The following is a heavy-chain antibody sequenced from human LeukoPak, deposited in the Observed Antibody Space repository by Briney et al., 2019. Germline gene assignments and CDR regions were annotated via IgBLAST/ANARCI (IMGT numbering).Heavy chain of an antibody. CDR3: ARYYYDSSGYWDY. CDR1: GFTFSIYW. CDR2: INSDGSST. J-gene: IGHJ4*02. V-gene: IGHV3-74*01. D-gene: IGHD3-22*01. Sequence: PGGSLRLSCAASGFTFSIYWVHWVRQAPGKGLVWVSSINSDGSSTSYADSVKGRFTISRDNAKNTLYLQMNTLRAEDTAVYYCARYYYDSSGYWDYWGQGTLVTVSS.